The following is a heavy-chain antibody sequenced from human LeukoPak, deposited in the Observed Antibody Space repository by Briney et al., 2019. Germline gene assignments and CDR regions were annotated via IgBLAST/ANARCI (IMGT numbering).Heavy chain of an antibody. CDR2: IYTSGST. V-gene: IGHV4-61*02. D-gene: IGHD6-19*01. Sequence: SETLSLTCTVSGGSISSGSYYWSWMRQPAGKGLEWIGRIYTSGSTNYNPSLKSRVTISVDTSKNQFSLKLSSVTAADTAVYYCARGRIAVAGGFDYWGQGTLVTVSS. CDR3: ARGRIAVAGGFDY. CDR1: GGSISSGSYY. J-gene: IGHJ4*02.